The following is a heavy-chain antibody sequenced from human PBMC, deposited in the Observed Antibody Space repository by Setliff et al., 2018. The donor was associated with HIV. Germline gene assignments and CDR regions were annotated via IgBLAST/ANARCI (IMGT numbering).Heavy chain of an antibody. CDR2: ISPYIGHT. J-gene: IGHJ6*04. CDR1: GYTFTSLG. CDR3: ARGASGAPWDV. D-gene: IGHD1-26*01. V-gene: IGHV1-18*01. Sequence: ASVKVSCKASGYTFTSLGISCVRRAPGQGLEWMGWISPYIGHTIYAQKFQGRVTMTTDTPTSTAYMEVRSLRSDDTAVYYCARGASGAPWDVWGKGTTVTVSS.